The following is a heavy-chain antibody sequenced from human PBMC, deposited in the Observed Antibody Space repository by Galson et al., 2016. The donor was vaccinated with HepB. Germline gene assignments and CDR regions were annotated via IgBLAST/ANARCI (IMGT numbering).Heavy chain of an antibody. J-gene: IGHJ1*01. CDR3: AQDKASMSVGATNFQH. D-gene: IGHD1-26*01. V-gene: IGHV3-9*01. CDR2: ISWNSGSI. CDR1: GFIFKDYA. Sequence: SLRLSCAASGFIFKDYAMHWVRQAPGKGLEWASSISWNSGSIGYADSVKGRFTISRDNAKNSLYLQMNCLRAEDTAFYYCAQDKASMSVGATNFQHWGQGTLVTVSS.